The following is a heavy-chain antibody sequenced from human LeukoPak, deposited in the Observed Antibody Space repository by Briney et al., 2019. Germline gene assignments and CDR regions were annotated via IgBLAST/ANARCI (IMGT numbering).Heavy chain of an antibody. CDR2: VSGSGGST. CDR1: GFIFSSDA. J-gene: IGHJ5*02. CDR3: AKEGAYAALNA. V-gene: IGHV3-23*01. D-gene: IGHD1-26*01. Sequence: GGSLRLSCAASGFIFSSDAMNWVRQAPGKGLDWVSGVSGSGGSTVYADSVKGRFTISRDNPKYTLYLQMNSLRAEDTAVYYCAKEGAYAALNAWGQGTLVSVSS.